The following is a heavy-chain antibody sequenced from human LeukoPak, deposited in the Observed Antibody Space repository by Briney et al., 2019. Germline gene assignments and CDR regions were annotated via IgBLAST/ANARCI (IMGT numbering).Heavy chain of an antibody. CDR2: ISSSSSTI. V-gene: IGHV3-48*01. CDR1: GGSISSSSYY. D-gene: IGHD1-26*01. J-gene: IGHJ4*02. CDR3: ARDGSGSYVDY. Sequence: ETLSLTCTVSGGSISSSSYYWGWVRQAPGKGLEWVSYISSSSSTIYYADSVKGRFTISRDNSKNTLYLQMNSLRAEDTAVYYCARDGSGSYVDYWGQGTLVTVSS.